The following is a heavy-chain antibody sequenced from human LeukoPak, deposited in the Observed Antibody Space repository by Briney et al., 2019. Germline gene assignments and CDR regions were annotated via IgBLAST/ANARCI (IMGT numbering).Heavy chain of an antibody. Sequence: PGGSLRLSCAASGFTFSSYAMSWVRQAPGKGLEWVSAISGSGGSTYYADSVKGRFTISRDNSKNTLYLQMNSLRAEDTAVYYCAKGIAGGIMTYYYDSSGYYFDYWGQGTLVTVSS. CDR2: ISGSGGST. V-gene: IGHV3-23*01. D-gene: IGHD3-22*01. CDR1: GFTFSSYA. J-gene: IGHJ4*02. CDR3: AKGIAGGIMTYYYDSSGYYFDY.